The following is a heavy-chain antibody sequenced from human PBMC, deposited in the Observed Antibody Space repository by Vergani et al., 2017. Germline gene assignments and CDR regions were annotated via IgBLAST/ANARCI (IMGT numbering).Heavy chain of an antibody. D-gene: IGHD6-13*01. CDR3: ATDSVPGIAYGMDV. J-gene: IGHJ6*02. Sequence: LVQSGAEVKKPGASVKVSCMSSGDIFPGFYIHWVRQAPGQGLEWMGWINPNNGDTNYAQKFQGRVTMTRDTSISTAYMELGRLRSDDTAVYYCATDSVPGIAYGMDVWGQGTTVTVSS. CDR1: GDIFPGFY. CDR2: INPNNGDT. V-gene: IGHV1-2*02.